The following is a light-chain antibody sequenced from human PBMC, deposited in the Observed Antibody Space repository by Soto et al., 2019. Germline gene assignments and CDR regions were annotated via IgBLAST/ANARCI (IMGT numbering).Light chain of an antibody. Sequence: QSVLTQPPSVSGAPGQRVTISCTGSTSNIGAGYGVHWYQHLPGTAPKLLMYGNSIRPSGVPDRFSGSKSGTSASLAITGLHADDEADYYCQSYDSSLTCVVFGGGIKVTVL. CDR3: QSYDSSLTCVV. J-gene: IGLJ2*01. V-gene: IGLV1-40*01. CDR1: TSNIGAGYG. CDR2: GNS.